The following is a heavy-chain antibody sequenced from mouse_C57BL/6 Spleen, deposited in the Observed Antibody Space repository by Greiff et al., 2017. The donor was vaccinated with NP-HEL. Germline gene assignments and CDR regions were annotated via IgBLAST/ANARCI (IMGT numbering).Heavy chain of an antibody. CDR3: ARNGYLYWYFEV. Sequence: EVKLVESGGGLVKPGGSLKLSCAASGFTFSDYGMHWVRQAPEKGLEWVAYISSGSSTIYYADTVKGRFTISRDNAKNTLFLQMTSLRSEDTARYYCARNGYLYWYFEVWGTGTTVTVSS. D-gene: IGHD2-2*01. CDR1: GFTFSDYG. J-gene: IGHJ1*03. V-gene: IGHV5-17*01. CDR2: ISSGSSTI.